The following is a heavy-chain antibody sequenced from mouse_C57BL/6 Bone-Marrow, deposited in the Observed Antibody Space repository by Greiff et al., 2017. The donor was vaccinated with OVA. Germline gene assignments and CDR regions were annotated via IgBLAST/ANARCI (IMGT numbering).Heavy chain of an antibody. J-gene: IGHJ3*01. Sequence: QVQLQQPGAELVKPGASVKMSCKASGYTFTSYWITWVKQRPGQGLEWIGDIYPGSGSTNYNEKFKSKATLTVDTSSSTAYMQLSSLTSEDSAVYYSARSSDGYFLWFAYWGQGTLVTVSA. V-gene: IGHV1-55*01. D-gene: IGHD2-3*01. CDR2: IYPGSGST. CDR3: ARSSDGYFLWFAY. CDR1: GYTFTSYW.